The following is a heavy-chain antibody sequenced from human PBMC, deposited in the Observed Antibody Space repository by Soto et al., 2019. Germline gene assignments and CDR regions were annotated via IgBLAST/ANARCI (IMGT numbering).Heavy chain of an antibody. V-gene: IGHV1-18*01. CDR2: ISAYNGNT. CDR3: VTYEYGDYAFDI. D-gene: IGHD4-17*01. J-gene: IGHJ3*02. CDR1: GYTFTSYG. Sequence: GASVKVSCKASGYTFTSYGISWVRQAPGQGLEWMGWISAYNGNTNYAQKLQGRVTMTTDTSTSTAYMELRSLRSDDTAVYYCVTYEYGDYAFDIWGQGTMVTVSS.